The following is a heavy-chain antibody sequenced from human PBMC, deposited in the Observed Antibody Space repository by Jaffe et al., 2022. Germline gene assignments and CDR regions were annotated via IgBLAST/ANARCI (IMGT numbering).Heavy chain of an antibody. D-gene: IGHD3-9*01. CDR1: GFTFSSYW. J-gene: IGHJ3*02. V-gene: IGHV3-7*05. CDR2: IKQDGSEK. CDR3: ARTLLRYFDWSVRSDDAFDI. Sequence: EVQLVESGGGLVQPGGSLRLSCAASGFTFSSYWMSWVRQAPGKGLEWVANIKQDGSEKYYVDSVKGRFTISRDNAKNSLYLQMNSLRAEDTAVYYCARTLLRYFDWSVRSDDAFDIWGQGTMVTVSS.